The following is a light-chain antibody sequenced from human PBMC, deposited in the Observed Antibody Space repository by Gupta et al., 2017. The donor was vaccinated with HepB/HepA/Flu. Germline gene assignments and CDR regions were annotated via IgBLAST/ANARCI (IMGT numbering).Light chain of an antibody. CDR3: QAWDCSTAVV. Sequence: SYELTQPPSGSVSPGQTASITCSGDKLGDKYACWYQQKPGQSPVLVIYQDGKRPSGIPERFSGSNSGNTATLTISGTQAMDEADYYCQAWDCSTAVVFGGGTKLTVL. J-gene: IGLJ2*01. CDR2: QDG. V-gene: IGLV3-1*01. CDR1: KLGDKY.